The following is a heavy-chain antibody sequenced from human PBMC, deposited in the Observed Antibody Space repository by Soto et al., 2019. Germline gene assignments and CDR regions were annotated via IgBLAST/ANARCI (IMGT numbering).Heavy chain of an antibody. CDR1: GGSISSYC. Sequence: SETLSLTCPVAGGSISSYCWRWIRPPPGKGLEWIGYIYYSRSTNYNPSLKSRVTISVDTSKNQFSVKLSSVTAADTAVYYCARMYYYDSSGYYYNWFDPWGQGTPVTSPQ. CDR2: IYYSRST. J-gene: IGHJ5*02. CDR3: ARMYYYDSSGYYYNWFDP. D-gene: IGHD3-22*01. V-gene: IGHV4-59*01.